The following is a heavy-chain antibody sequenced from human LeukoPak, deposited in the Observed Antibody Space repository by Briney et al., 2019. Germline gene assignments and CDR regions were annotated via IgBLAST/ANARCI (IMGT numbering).Heavy chain of an antibody. CDR3: ARGGCSSTSCRYNWFDP. Sequence: PGGSLRLSCAASGFTFSSYAMHWVRQAPGKGLEWVAVISYDGSNKYYADSVKGRFTISRDNSKNTLYLQMNSLRVEDTAVYYCARGGCSSTSCRYNWFDPWGQGTLVTVSS. J-gene: IGHJ5*02. D-gene: IGHD2-2*01. CDR2: ISYDGSNK. V-gene: IGHV3-30*04. CDR1: GFTFSSYA.